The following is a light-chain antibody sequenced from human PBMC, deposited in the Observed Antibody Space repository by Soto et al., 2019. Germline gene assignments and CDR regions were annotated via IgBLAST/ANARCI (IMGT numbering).Light chain of an antibody. CDR2: EVS. CDR1: SSGVGSYNL. J-gene: IGLJ1*01. CDR3: CSYAGSSTFYV. Sequence: QSALTQPASVSGSPGQSITISCTGTSSGVGSYNLISWYQQYPDKAPKLMIYEVSKRPSGVSNRFSGSKSGNTASLTISGLQAEDEADYYCCSYAGSSTFYVFGSGTKLTVL. V-gene: IGLV2-23*02.